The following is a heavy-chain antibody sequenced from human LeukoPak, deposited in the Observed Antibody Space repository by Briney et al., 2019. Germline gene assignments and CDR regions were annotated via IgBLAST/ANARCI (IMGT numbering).Heavy chain of an antibody. CDR2: INPNSGGT. J-gene: IGHJ4*02. V-gene: IGHV1-2*02. Sequence: GASVKVSCKASGYTFTGYYMHWVRQAPGQGLEWMGWINPNSGGTNYAQKFQGRVTMTRDTSISTAYMELSRLRSDDTAVYYCARGILVVSGRDDYYFDYWGQGTLVTVSS. CDR1: GYTFTGYY. D-gene: IGHD1-26*01. CDR3: ARGILVVSGRDDYYFDY.